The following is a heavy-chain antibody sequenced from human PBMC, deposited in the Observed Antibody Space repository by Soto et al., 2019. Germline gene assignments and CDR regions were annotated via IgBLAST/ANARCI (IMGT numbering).Heavy chain of an antibody. CDR1: GGTFSSYA. Sequence: QVQLVQSGAEVKKPGSSVKVSCKASGGTFSSYAISWVRQAPGQGLEWVGGIIPIFGTAHYAQKFQGRVTITADESTSTAYMELSSLRSEDTAVYYCSRAGVVVQDAIFDYWGQGTLVTVSS. D-gene: IGHD2-21*01. CDR3: SRAGVVVQDAIFDY. V-gene: IGHV1-69*01. CDR2: IIPIFGTA. J-gene: IGHJ4*02.